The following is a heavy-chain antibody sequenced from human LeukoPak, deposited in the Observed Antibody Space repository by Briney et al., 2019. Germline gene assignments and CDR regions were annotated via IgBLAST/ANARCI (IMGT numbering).Heavy chain of an antibody. D-gene: IGHD3-10*01. V-gene: IGHV3-21*06. CDR3: ARELWLKVFDI. CDR1: GFTFNTYS. CDR2: ISGRSDYI. Sequence: PGGSLRLSCAASGFTFNTYSMNWVRQAPGKGLEWVSAISGRSDYIFYADSVRGRFTISRDNAKNSLYLQMNNLRAEDTAVYYCARELWLKVFDIWGQGTMVTVSS. J-gene: IGHJ3*02.